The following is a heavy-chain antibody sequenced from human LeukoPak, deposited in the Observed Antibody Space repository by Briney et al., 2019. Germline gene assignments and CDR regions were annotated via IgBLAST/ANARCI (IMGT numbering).Heavy chain of an antibody. CDR1: GYTFTSYG. D-gene: IGHD2-2*02. Sequence: ASVKVSCKASGYTFTSYGISWVRQAPGQGLEWMGWISAYNGNTNYAQKLQVRVTMTTDTSTRTAYMELRSMRSDDTGVYYCAGGYCSSTSCYTWGRGAYGMDVWGQGTTVTVSS. V-gene: IGHV1-18*01. CDR2: ISAYNGNT. J-gene: IGHJ6*02. CDR3: AGGYCSSTSCYTWGRGAYGMDV.